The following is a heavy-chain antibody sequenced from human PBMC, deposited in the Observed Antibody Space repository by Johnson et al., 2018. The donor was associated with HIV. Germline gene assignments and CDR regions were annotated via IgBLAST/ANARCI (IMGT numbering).Heavy chain of an antibody. CDR1: EFTFSRFA. V-gene: IGHV3-30*04. J-gene: IGHJ3*02. CDR2: ISFDGNDK. Sequence: QVQLVESGGGVVRPGRSLRLSCAACEFTFSRFAMHWVRQAPGKGLEWVAVISFDGNDKYYADSVKGRFTISRDNSKNTLYVQMNSLKTEDTAVYYCTRQADIWGQGTMVTVSS. CDR3: TRQADI.